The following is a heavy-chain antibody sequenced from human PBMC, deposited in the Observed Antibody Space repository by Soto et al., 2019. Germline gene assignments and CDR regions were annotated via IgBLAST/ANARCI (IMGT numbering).Heavy chain of an antibody. CDR1: GDSVSSNSAA. J-gene: IGHJ6*02. V-gene: IGHV6-1*01. CDR3: ARGRIAAAGTGLYYYYYYGMDV. D-gene: IGHD6-13*01. CDR2: TYYRSKWYN. Sequence: SQTLSLTCAIFGDSVSSNSAAWNWIRQSPSRGLEWLGRTYYRSKWYNDYAVSVKSRIIINPDTSKNQFSLKLSSVTAAGTAVYYCARGRIAAAGTGLYYYYYYGMDVWGQGTTVTVSS.